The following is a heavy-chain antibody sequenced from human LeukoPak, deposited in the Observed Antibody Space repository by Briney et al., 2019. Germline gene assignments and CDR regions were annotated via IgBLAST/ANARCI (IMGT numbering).Heavy chain of an antibody. D-gene: IGHD2-8*01. V-gene: IGHV4-38-2*02. CDR1: GYSISSGYY. CDR2: INHSGST. CDR3: ARAVLATKSEHWFDS. Sequence: SETLSLTCTVSGYSISSGYYWGWIRQPPGKGLEWIGSINHSGSTYYNPSLKSRVTISVDTSKNQFSLNLSSVTAADTAMYYCARAVLATKSEHWFDSWGQGTLVTVSS. J-gene: IGHJ5*01.